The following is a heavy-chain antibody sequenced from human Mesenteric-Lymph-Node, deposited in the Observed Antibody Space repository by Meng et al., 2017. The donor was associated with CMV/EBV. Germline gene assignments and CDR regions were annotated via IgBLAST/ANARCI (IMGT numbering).Heavy chain of an antibody. V-gene: IGHV3-21*01. CDR2: ISSSSSSYI. D-gene: IGHD5-24*01. CDR1: GFTFDDYA. Sequence: GESLKISCAASGFTFDDYAMHWVRQAPGKGLEWVSSISSSSSSYIYYADSVKGRFTISRDNAKNSLYLQMNSLRAEDTAVYYCARDGFTLPIEMATTPGGYFDYWGQGTLVTVSS. J-gene: IGHJ4*02. CDR3: ARDGFTLPIEMATTPGGYFDY.